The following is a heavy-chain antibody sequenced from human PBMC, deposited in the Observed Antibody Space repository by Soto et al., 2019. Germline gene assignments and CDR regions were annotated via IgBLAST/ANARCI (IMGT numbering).Heavy chain of an antibody. CDR2: IYYSGST. Sequence: QVQLQESGPGLVKPSQTLSLTCTVSGGSISSGGYYWSWIRQHPGKALEWIGYIYYSGSTYYNPSLKSRVTMSSSTAKNQFSLKLSSVTAADTAVYYCARVSGVGYCSGGSCSYYFDYWGQGTLVTVSS. CDR3: ARVSGVGYCSGGSCSYYFDY. CDR1: GGSISSGGYY. V-gene: IGHV4-31*03. J-gene: IGHJ4*02. D-gene: IGHD2-15*01.